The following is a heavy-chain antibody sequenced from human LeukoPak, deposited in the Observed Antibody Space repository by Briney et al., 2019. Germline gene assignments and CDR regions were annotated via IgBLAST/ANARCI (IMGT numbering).Heavy chain of an antibody. J-gene: IGHJ4*02. D-gene: IGHD6-19*01. CDR3: ARQGSSGWSSLDY. Sequence: GESLKISCKGSGYSFTSYWIGWVHQMPGKGLEWMGIIYPGDSDTRYSPSFQGQVTISANKSISTAYLQWSSLKASDTAMYYCARQGSSGWSSLDYWGQGTLATVSP. V-gene: IGHV5-51*07. CDR2: IYPGDSDT. CDR1: GYSFTSYW.